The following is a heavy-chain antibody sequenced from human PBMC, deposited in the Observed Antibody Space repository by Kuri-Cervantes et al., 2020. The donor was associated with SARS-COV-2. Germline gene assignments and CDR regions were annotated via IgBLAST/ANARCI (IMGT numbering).Heavy chain of an antibody. CDR2: IYHSGST. V-gene: IGHV4-30-2*01. J-gene: IGHJ4*02. Sequence: SETLSLTCAVSGGSFSGSYSWSWIRQPPGKGLEWIGYIYHSGSTYYNPSLKSRVTISGDKSKNQFSLRLTSVTAADTAVYYCASGSFGSNDFWGRGTLVTVSS. CDR3: ASGSFGSNDF. CDR1: GGSFSGSYS. D-gene: IGHD3-10*01.